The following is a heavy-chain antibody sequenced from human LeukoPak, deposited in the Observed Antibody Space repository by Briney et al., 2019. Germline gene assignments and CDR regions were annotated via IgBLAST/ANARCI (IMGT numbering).Heavy chain of an antibody. CDR2: INHSGST. Sequence: SETLSLTCAVYGGSFSGYYWSWIRQPPGKGLEWIGEINHSGSTNYNPSLKSRVTISVDTSKNQFSLKLSSVTAAVTAVYYCARGRHYYDSSGYRAKNWFDPWGQGTLVTVSS. V-gene: IGHV4-34*01. CDR3: ARGRHYYDSSGYRAKNWFDP. D-gene: IGHD3-22*01. CDR1: GGSFSGYY. J-gene: IGHJ5*02.